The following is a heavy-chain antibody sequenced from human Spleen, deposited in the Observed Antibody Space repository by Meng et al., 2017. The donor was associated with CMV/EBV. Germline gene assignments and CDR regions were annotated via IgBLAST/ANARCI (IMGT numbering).Heavy chain of an antibody. Sequence: QLVRSGGEVKKPGASGKGSGKASGYTFTGYYMHWVRQAPGQGLEWMGWINPNSGGTNYAQKLQGRVTMTRDTSISTAYMELSRLRSDDTAVYYCARVLWFGELFGWFDPWGQGTLVTVSS. J-gene: IGHJ5*02. CDR1: GYTFTGYY. CDR2: INPNSGGT. CDR3: ARVLWFGELFGWFDP. V-gene: IGHV1-2*02. D-gene: IGHD3-10*01.